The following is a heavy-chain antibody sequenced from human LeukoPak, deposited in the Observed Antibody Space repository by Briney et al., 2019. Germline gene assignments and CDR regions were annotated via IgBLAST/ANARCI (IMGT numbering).Heavy chain of an antibody. CDR2: ISAYNGNT. V-gene: IGHV1-18*01. J-gene: IGHJ5*02. D-gene: IGHD1-20*01. Sequence: ASVKVSCKASGYTFTSYGISWVRQAPGQGLEWMGWISAYNGNTNYAQKLQGRVTMTTDTSTSTAYMELRSLRSDDTAVYYCARRSRYNWNVGWFDPWGQGTLVTVSS. CDR3: ARRSRYNWNVGWFDP. CDR1: GYTFTSYG.